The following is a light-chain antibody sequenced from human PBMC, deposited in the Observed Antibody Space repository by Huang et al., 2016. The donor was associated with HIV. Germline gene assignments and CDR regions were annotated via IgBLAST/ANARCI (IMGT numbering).Light chain of an antibody. CDR1: QNINTY. Sequence: DIQMTQSPSSLSASVGDRVTITCRASQNINTYLNWYQQKRGKAPKLLIYTASSLESGVPSRFSGSGSGTDFTLTISSLQPEDSASYYCQQSYSTLFTFGPGTKIDVK. CDR3: QQSYSTLFT. V-gene: IGKV1-39*01. CDR2: TAS. J-gene: IGKJ3*01.